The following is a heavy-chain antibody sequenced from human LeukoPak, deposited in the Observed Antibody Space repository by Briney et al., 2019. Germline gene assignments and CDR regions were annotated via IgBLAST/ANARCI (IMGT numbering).Heavy chain of an antibody. CDR1: GFTFSSYS. J-gene: IGHJ4*02. CDR3: ARDILVATIYGGGFDY. Sequence: PGGSLRLSCAASGFTFSSYSMNWVRQAPGKGLEWVSSISSSSSYIYYADSVKGRFTISRDNAKNSLYLQMNSLRAEDTAVYYCARDILVATIYGGGFDYWGQGTLVTVSS. CDR2: ISSSSSYI. V-gene: IGHV3-21*01. D-gene: IGHD5-12*01.